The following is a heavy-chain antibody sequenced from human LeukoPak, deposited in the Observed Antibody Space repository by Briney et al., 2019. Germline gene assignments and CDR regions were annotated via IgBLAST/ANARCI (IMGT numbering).Heavy chain of an antibody. V-gene: IGHV4-59*01. CDR2: VYYSGYT. Sequence: SETLSLTCTVSGGSISSYYWSWIRQPPGKGLEWIGYVYYSGYTNYNPSLKSRVTISVDTSKSQFSLNLSSVTAADTAVYYCARGDYYYMDVWGKGTTVTVSS. CDR1: GGSISSYY. J-gene: IGHJ6*03. CDR3: ARGDYYYMDV.